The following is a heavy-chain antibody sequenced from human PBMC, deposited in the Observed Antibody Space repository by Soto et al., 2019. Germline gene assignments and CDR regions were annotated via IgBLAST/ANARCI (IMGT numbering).Heavy chain of an antibody. V-gene: IGHV4-4*02. Sequence: QVQLQESGPGLVKPSGTLSLTCAVSGGSISSSNWWSWVRQPPGKGLEWIGEIYHSGSTNYNPSPKIRVTMQLDKSKNQFSLKLSSVTAADTAVYYCAGEGAGYSSSWYGQGAFDIWGQGTMVTVSS. CDR2: IYHSGST. J-gene: IGHJ3*02. CDR3: AGEGAGYSSSWYGQGAFDI. CDR1: GGSISSSNW. D-gene: IGHD6-13*01.